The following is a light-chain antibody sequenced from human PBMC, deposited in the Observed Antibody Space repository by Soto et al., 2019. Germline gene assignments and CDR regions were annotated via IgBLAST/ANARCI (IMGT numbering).Light chain of an antibody. J-gene: IGKJ5*01. CDR2: DAS. CDR3: QQRSTWPLIT. V-gene: IGKV3-11*01. CDR1: QSVSTY. Sequence: EIVLTQSPATLSLSPGERATLSCRVSQSVSTYLAWYQQKPGLAPRLLIYDASNRATGIPARFSGSGSGTDFTLTISSLEPEDFAVYYCQQRSTWPLITFGQGTRLEIK.